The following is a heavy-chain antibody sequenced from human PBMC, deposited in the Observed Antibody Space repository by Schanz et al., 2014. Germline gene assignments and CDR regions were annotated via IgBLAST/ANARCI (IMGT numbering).Heavy chain of an antibody. CDR1: GFTFDNYP. J-gene: IGHJ4*02. CDR2: ISSSGGNS. D-gene: IGHD3-10*01. CDR3: ARVLTLVRGALEY. Sequence: EVQLVESGGGLVQPGGSLRLSCTASGFTFDNYPIHWVRQAPGKGLEYISGISSSGGNSYYGKSVKGRFTISRDNSKNTVYLQMGSLRVDDMAVYYCARVLTLVRGALEYWGQGTLVTVSS. V-gene: IGHV3-64*01.